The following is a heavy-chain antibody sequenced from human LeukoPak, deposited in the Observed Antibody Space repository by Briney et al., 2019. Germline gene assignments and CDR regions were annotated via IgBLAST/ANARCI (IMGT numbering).Heavy chain of an antibody. CDR1: GFTFSSYW. J-gene: IGHJ4*02. D-gene: IGHD3-22*01. V-gene: IGHV3-7*03. Sequence: PGGSLRLSCAASGFTFSSYWMSWVRQAPGKGLEWVANIKQDGSEKYYVDSVKGRFTISRGNAKNSLYLQMNSLRAEDTAIYYCAKGTSSGYYYPTSYFDYWGQGILVTVSS. CDR3: AKGTSSGYYYPTSYFDY. CDR2: IKQDGSEK.